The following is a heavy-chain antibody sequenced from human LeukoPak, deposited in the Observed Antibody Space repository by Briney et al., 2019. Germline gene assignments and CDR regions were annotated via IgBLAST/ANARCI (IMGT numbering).Heavy chain of an antibody. CDR2: IFGSGGST. V-gene: IGHV3-23*01. J-gene: IGHJ4*02. CDR1: VFTFSSYA. D-gene: IGHD1-14*01. CDR3: AKARGPVADHPDY. Sequence: PGGSLRLSCAASVFTFSSYAMSWVRQAPGKGLEWVSAIFGSGGSTYYADSVKGRFTISRDNSKNTLYLQMNSLRAEDTAVYYCAKARGPVADHPDYWGQGTLVTVSS.